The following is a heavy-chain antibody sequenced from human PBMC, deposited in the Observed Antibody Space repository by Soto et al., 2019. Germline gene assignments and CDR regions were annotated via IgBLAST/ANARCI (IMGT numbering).Heavy chain of an antibody. J-gene: IGHJ4*02. CDR3: ARRWGSSFDY. CDR2: IYYSGST. V-gene: IGHV4-39*01. D-gene: IGHD7-27*01. Sequence: SETLSLTCTASGGSISSYYWGWIRRPPGKGLEWIGSIYYSGSTYYNPSLKSRVTISVDTSKNQFSLKLSSVTAADTAVYYCARRWGSSFDYWGQGTLVTVSS. CDR1: GGSISSYY.